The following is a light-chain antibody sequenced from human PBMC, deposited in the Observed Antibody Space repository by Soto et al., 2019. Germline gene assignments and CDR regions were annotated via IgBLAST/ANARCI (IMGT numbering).Light chain of an antibody. CDR2: QNG. V-gene: IGLV3-1*01. CDR3: QAWDSSTSLG. Sequence: SYELTQTPSVSVSPGQTASITCSGDKLGDKYACWYQQKPGQSPVVVIYQNGRRPSGIPERFSGALSGNTATLTISETQPMEEADYSCQAWDSSTSLGFGGGTKLTVL. J-gene: IGLJ2*01. CDR1: KLGDKY.